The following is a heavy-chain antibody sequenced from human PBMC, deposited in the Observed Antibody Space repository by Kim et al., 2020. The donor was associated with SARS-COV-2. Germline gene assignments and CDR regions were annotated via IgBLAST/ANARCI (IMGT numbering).Heavy chain of an antibody. CDR1: GFTFSDYY. Sequence: GGSLRLSCAASGFTFSDYYMSWIRQAPGKGLEWVSYISSSSSYTNYADSVKGRFTISRDNAKNSLYLQMNSLRAEDTAVYYCARADYDILTGYSPPDYWGQGTLVTVSS. J-gene: IGHJ4*02. D-gene: IGHD3-9*01. V-gene: IGHV3-11*06. CDR2: ISSSSSYT. CDR3: ARADYDILTGYSPPDY.